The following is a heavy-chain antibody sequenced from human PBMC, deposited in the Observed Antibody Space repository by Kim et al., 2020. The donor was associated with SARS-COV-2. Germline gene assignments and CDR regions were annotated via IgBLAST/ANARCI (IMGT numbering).Heavy chain of an antibody. D-gene: IGHD6-13*01. Sequence: SETLSLTCGVYDGSFSGYFWSWIRQPPGKGLEWIGEIDHGGSTNYNPSLKGRVSLSVDTSKKQFSLKLIAVTAADTAIYYCARGGVAAAGYNWFDPWGQGRLVTVSS. V-gene: IGHV4-34*01. CDR3: ARGGVAAAGYNWFDP. CDR1: DGSFSGYF. J-gene: IGHJ5*02. CDR2: IDHGGST.